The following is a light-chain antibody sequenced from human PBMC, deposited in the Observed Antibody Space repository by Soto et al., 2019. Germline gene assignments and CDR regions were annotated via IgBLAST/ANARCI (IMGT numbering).Light chain of an antibody. CDR3: QSYDNSLSGSL. CDR2: GDS. Sequence: QSVLTQPPSVSGAPGQRVTISCTGSSSNIGAGYDVHWYQQLPGTAPKLLIYGDSNRPSGVPDRFSGSKSGTSTSLAITGLQAEDEADYYCQSYDNSLSGSLFGTGTKLTV. CDR1: SSNIGAGYD. V-gene: IGLV1-40*01. J-gene: IGLJ1*01.